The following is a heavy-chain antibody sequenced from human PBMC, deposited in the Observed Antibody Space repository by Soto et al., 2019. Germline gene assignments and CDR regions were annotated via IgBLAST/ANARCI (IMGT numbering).Heavy chain of an antibody. D-gene: IGHD3-10*01. V-gene: IGHV4-30-4*01. Sequence: SETLSLTCTVSGGSISSGDYYWSWIRQPPGKGLEWIGYIYYSGSTYYNPSLKSRVTISVDTPKNQFSLKLSSVTAADTAVYYCARLSGSYYNVDYYYMDVWGKGTTVTVSS. CDR2: IYYSGST. J-gene: IGHJ6*03. CDR3: ARLSGSYYNVDYYYMDV. CDR1: GGSISSGDYY.